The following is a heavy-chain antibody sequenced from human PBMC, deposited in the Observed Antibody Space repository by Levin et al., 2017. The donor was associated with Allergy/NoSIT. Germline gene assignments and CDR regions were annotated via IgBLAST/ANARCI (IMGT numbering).Heavy chain of an antibody. Sequence: GESLKISCKASGYTFTSYDINWVRQATGQGLEWMGWMNPNSGNTGYAQKFQGRVTMTRNTSISTAYMELSSLRSEDTAVYYCARIPRPLYDSSGYYFWGIDYWGQGTLVTVSS. CDR3: ARIPRPLYDSSGYYFWGIDY. V-gene: IGHV1-8*01. J-gene: IGHJ4*02. CDR2: MNPNSGNT. CDR1: GYTFTSYD. D-gene: IGHD3-22*01.